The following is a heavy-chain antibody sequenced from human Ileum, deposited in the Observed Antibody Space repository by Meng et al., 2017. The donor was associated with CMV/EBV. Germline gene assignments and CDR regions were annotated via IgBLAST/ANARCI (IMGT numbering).Heavy chain of an antibody. Sequence: SVNSAAYYWSWIRQPPGKGLEWIGYIYNTGGTKYNPSLRSRVTMSMDTSKNQLPLTLTSVTAADTAVYHCARQMGCSRASCYAGWFDPWGQGILVTVSS. D-gene: IGHD2-2*01. V-gene: IGHV4-61*07. CDR3: ARQMGCSRASCYAGWFDP. CDR1: SVNSAAYY. J-gene: IGHJ5*02. CDR2: IYNTGGT.